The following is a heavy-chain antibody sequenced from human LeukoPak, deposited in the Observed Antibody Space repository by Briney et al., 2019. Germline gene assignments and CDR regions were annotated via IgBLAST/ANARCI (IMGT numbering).Heavy chain of an antibody. J-gene: IGHJ4*02. CDR1: GFTFSSYT. V-gene: IGHV3-23*01. Sequence: PGGSLRVSCTASGFTFSSYTMTWVRQVPGKGLKWVSTITTGDGNTYYADSVKGRFTVSRDDSKNTLYLQMNSLRAEDTAVYYCAKDGGLWVSAHWGDSWGRGTLVTVSS. CDR2: ITTGDGNT. CDR3: AKDGGLWVSAHWGDS. D-gene: IGHD7-27*01.